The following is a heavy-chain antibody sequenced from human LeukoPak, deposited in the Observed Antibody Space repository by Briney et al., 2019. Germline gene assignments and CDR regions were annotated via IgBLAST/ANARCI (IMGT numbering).Heavy chain of an antibody. CDR1: GGSIRSGSYY. CDR2: IYTSGST. V-gene: IGHV4-61*02. Sequence: SETLSLTCTVSGGSIRSGSYYWSWIRQPAGKGLEWIGRIYTSGSTNYNPSLKSRVTISVDTSKNQFSLKLSSVTAADTAVYYCARVELGYGAFDYWGQGTLVTVSS. D-gene: IGHD4-17*01. CDR3: ARVELGYGAFDY. J-gene: IGHJ4*02.